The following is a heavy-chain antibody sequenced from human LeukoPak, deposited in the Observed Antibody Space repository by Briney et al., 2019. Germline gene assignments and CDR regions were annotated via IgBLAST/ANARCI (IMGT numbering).Heavy chain of an antibody. CDR2: IWYDGSNK. V-gene: IGHV3-33*01. CDR3: ARLYGYSSSWFDY. CDR1: GFTFSSYG. Sequence: PGGSLRLSCAASGFTFSSYGMHWVRQAPGKGLEWVAVIWYDGSNKYYADSVKGRFTISRDNSKNTLYLQMNSLRAEDTAVYYCARLYGYSSSWFDYWGQGTLVTVSS. J-gene: IGHJ4*02. D-gene: IGHD6-13*01.